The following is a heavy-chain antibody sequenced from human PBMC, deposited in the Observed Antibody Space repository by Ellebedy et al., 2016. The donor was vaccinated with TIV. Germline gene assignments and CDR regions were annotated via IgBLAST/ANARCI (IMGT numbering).Heavy chain of an antibody. V-gene: IGHV3-64D*06. CDR3: VKGQGYYGSGTYEALDY. CDR1: GLSLSSYA. Sequence: GGSLRLSXSASGLSLSSYAMHWVRQAPGKGLEYLSGISSDGGSTYYADSVKGGFTISRDNSKNTLYLQMSSLRVEDMAVYYCVKGQGYYGSGTYEALDYWGQGTLVTVSS. D-gene: IGHD3-10*01. J-gene: IGHJ4*02. CDR2: ISSDGGST.